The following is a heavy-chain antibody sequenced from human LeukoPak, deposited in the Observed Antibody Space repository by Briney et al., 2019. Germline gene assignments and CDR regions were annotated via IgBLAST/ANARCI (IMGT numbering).Heavy chain of an antibody. CDR3: ASLRYSSSWYPGSPRYYYYGMDV. CDR2: IIPIFGTA. Sequence: ASVNVSCKASGGTFSSYAISWVRQAPGQGLGWMGGIIPIFGTANYAQKFQGRVTITADESTCTAYMELSSLRSEDTAVYYCASLRYSSSWYPGSPRYYYYGMDVWGQGTTVTVSS. V-gene: IGHV1-69*13. D-gene: IGHD6-13*01. CDR1: GGTFSSYA. J-gene: IGHJ6*02.